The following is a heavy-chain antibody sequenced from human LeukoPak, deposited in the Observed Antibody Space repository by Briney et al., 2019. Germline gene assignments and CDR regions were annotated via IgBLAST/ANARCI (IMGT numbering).Heavy chain of an antibody. D-gene: IGHD3-22*01. CDR2: IPSDGRYK. CDR1: GFTFSNYV. CDR3: AKISMIESRGDY. J-gene: IGHJ4*02. V-gene: IGHV3-30-3*02. Sequence: PGGSLRLSCDASGFTFSNYVMHWVRQAPGKGLEWVAVIPSDGRYKHYTDSVKGRFTISRDNSKNTLYLQMNSLRAEDTAVYYCAKISMIESRGDYWGQGTLVTVSS.